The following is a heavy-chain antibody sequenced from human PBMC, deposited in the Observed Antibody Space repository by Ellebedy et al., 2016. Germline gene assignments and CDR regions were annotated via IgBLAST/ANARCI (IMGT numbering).Heavy chain of an antibody. J-gene: IGHJ4*02. CDR2: IYWDDDK. CDR3: AHRSAYSSSSRDNY. D-gene: IGHD6-6*01. Sequence: SGPTLVKPTQTLTLTCTFSGFSLSTSGVGVGWIRQPPGKALEWLALIYWDDDKRYSPSLKSRLTITKDTSKNQVVLTMTNMDPADTATYYCAHRSAYSSSSRDNYWGQGTLVTVSS. CDR1: GFSLSTSGVG. V-gene: IGHV2-5*02.